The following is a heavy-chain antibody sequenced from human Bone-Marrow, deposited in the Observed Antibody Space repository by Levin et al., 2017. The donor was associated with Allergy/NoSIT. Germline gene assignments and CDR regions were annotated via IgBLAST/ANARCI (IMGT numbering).Heavy chain of an antibody. J-gene: IGHJ4*02. Sequence: SLKISCAASGFTFDDYAMHWVRQAPGKGLEWVSGISWNSGSIGYADSVKGRFTISRDNAKNSLYLQMNSLRAEDTALYYCAKDSLYYYGSGSSFFDYWGQGTLVTVSS. CDR1: GFTFDDYA. V-gene: IGHV3-9*01. CDR3: AKDSLYYYGSGSSFFDY. CDR2: ISWNSGSI. D-gene: IGHD3-10*01.